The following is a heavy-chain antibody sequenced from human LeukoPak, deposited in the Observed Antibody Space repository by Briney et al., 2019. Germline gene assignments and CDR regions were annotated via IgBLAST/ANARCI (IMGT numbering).Heavy chain of an antibody. CDR3: AKAPRNIVGATTAAAFDI. V-gene: IGHV3-23*01. J-gene: IGHJ3*02. CDR1: GLTFSSHA. D-gene: IGHD1-26*01. CDR2: ISGSGGST. Sequence: GGSLRLSCAATGLTFSSHAMSWVRQAPGKGLGWVSAISGSGGSTYYADSVKGLFTISRDNSKNTLYLQMNSLRAEDTAVYYCAKAPRNIVGATTAAAFDIWGQGTMVTVSS.